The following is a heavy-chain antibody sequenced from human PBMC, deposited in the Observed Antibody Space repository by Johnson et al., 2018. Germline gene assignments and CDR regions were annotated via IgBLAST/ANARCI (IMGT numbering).Heavy chain of an antibody. CDR1: GFTFSSYA. CDR2: ISGSGGST. J-gene: IGHJ3*02. V-gene: IGHV3-23*04. D-gene: IGHD2-8*01. CDR3: ARDLMVYAMKAFDI. Sequence: VQLVESGGGLVQXGGSXRLXCAASGFTFSSYAMSWVRQAPGKGLEWVSAISGSGGSTYSADPVKGRFTISRDNSKNTLYLQRNSLRAEDTAVYYCARDLMVYAMKAFDIWGQGTMVTVSS.